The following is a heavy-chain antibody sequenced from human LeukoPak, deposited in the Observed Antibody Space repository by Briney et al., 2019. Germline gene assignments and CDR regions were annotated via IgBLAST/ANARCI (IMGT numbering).Heavy chain of an antibody. V-gene: IGHV3-74*01. CDR3: ARASNYFDSRGLHWFDP. CDR1: GFTFTTSR. CDR2: IDGDGSRT. Sequence: GGSLRLSCAASGFTFTTSRWHWVRQAPGKGLVWVSRIDGDGSRTSYADSVKGRFTISRDNAKNTLYLQMNSLRAEDTAMYYCARASNYFDSRGLHWFDPWGQGTLVTVSS. J-gene: IGHJ5*02. D-gene: IGHD3-22*01.